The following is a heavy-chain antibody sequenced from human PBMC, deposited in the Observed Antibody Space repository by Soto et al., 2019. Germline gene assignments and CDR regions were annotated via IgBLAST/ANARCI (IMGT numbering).Heavy chain of an antibody. CDR1: GGSINSYF. V-gene: IGHV4-59*01. J-gene: IGHJ4*02. Sequence: QVHLQESGPGLVRPSETLSLTCTVSGGSINSYFWSWIRQSPGKGLEWIGHIYYSGSTSYSPSLKSRVSISVDTSKNQFSLEVHSVTAADTAVYYCARAGTNMVQFDYWGQGTLVTVSS. CDR3: ARAGTNMVQFDY. CDR2: IYYSGST. D-gene: IGHD3-10*01.